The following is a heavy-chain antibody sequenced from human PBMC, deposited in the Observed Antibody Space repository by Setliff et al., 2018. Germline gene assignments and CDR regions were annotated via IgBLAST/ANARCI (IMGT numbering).Heavy chain of an antibody. CDR1: GYTFTSYG. D-gene: IGHD6-19*01. CDR3: ARDLYSSGGYGIDYYYYYGMDV. V-gene: IGHV1-18*01. J-gene: IGHJ6*02. CDR2: ISAYNGNT. Sequence: ASVKVSCKASGYTFTSYGISWVRQAPGQGLEWMGWISAYNGNTNYAQKLQGRVTMTTDTSTSTAYMELRSLRSDDTAVYYCARDLYSSGGYGIDYYYYYGMDVWGQGTTVTVSS.